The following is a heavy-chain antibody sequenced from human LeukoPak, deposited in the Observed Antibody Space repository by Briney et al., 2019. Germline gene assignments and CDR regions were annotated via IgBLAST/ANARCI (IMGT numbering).Heavy chain of an antibody. V-gene: IGHV1-18*01. CDR1: GYTFTSYG. CDR2: IGAYNGNT. CDR3: ARVPVGHNWNYVRESKWFDP. J-gene: IGHJ5*02. D-gene: IGHD1-7*01. Sequence: ASVKVSCKASGYTFTSYGISWVRQAPGQGLEWMGWIGAYNGNTNYAPKLQGRVTMTTDTSTSTAYMELRSLRSDDTAVYYCARVPVGHNWNYVRESKWFDPWGQGTLVTVSS.